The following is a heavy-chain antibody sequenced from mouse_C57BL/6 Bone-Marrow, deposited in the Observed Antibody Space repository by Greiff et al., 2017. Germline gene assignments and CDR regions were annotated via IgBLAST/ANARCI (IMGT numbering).Heavy chain of an antibody. CDR3: ARCGKEDWYFDV. V-gene: IGHV1-64*01. D-gene: IGHD1-1*02. CDR1: GYTFTSYW. CDR2: IHPNSGST. J-gene: IGHJ1*03. Sequence: VQLQQPGAELVKPGASVKLSCKASGYTFTSYWMHWVKQRPGQGLEWIGMIHPNSGSTNYNEKFKSKATLTVDKSSSTAYMQLSSLTSVDSAVYYCARCGKEDWYFDVWGTGTTVTVSS.